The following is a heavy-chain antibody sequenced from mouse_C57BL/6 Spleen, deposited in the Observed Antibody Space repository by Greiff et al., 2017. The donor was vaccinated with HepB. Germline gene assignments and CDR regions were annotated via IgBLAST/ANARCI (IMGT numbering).Heavy chain of an antibody. D-gene: IGHD2-3*01. V-gene: IGHV5-6*02. J-gene: IGHJ4*01. Sequence: DVMLVESGGDLVKPGGSLKLSCAASGFTFSSYAMSWVRQTPDKRLEWVATISSGGSYTYYPDTVKGRFTITRYNAKKPLYLQMSRLKSEDTAMYYCARGEGYSHYAMDYWGQGTSVTVSS. CDR2: ISSGGSYT. CDR3: ARGEGYSHYAMDY. CDR1: GFTFSSYA.